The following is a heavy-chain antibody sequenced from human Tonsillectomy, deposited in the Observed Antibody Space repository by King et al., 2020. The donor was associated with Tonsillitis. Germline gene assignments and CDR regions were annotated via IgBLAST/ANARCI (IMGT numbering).Heavy chain of an antibody. CDR2: IYYSGST. D-gene: IGHD6-25*01. CDR1: GGSISSYF. Sequence: QLQESGPGLVKPSETLALTCTVFGGSISSYFWSWIRQPRGKGLEWVGYIYYSGSTNYSPSLKSRVTISVDTSKNQYSLNLNSVTAADTAVYYCARSSGWYFDYWGHGTLVTVSS. CDR3: ARSSGWYFDY. J-gene: IGHJ4*01. V-gene: IGHV4-59*01.